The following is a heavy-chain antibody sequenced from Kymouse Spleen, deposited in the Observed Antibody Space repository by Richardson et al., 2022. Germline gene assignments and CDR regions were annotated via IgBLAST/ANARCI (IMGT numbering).Heavy chain of an antibody. V-gene: IGHV1-18*01. CDR1: GYTFTSYG. Sequence: QVQLVQSGAEVKKPGASVKVSCKASGYTFTSYGISWVRQAPGQGLEWMGWISAYNGNTNYAQKLQGRVTMTTDTSTSTAYMELRSLRSDDTAVYYCAGYSGYDPYYYYYGMDVWGQGTTVTVSS. CDR2: ISAYNGNT. CDR3: AGYSGYDPYYYYYGMDV. D-gene: IGHD5-12*01. J-gene: IGHJ6*02.